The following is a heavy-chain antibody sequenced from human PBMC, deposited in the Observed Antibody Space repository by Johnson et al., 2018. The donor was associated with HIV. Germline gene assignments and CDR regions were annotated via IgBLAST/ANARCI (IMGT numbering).Heavy chain of an antibody. CDR3: TTAGSSGSAHAFDI. J-gene: IGHJ3*02. CDR1: GFTFSNAW. CDR2: IKSKTEGGTT. V-gene: IGHV3-15*01. Sequence: VQLVESGGGVVQPGGSLRLSCAASGFTFSNAWMSWVRQGPGQGLEWVGRIKSKTEGGTTDYAAPVKGRFIISRDDSKNTLFLQMNSLKIEDTATYYCTTAGSSGSAHAFDIWGQGTRVTVSS. D-gene: IGHD3-22*01.